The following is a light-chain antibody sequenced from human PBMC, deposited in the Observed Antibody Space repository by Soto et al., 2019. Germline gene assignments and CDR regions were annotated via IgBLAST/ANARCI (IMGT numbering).Light chain of an antibody. CDR2: DAS. CDR1: QTISRW. V-gene: IGKV3-15*01. J-gene: IGKJ1*01. Sequence: MTQSPSTLSASVGDTVTITCRASQTISRWLAWYQQKPGQAPRLLIYDASTRATAIPARFSGSGSEKEFTLNISRLKSEDSAVYYCQQYNKWPQWKLGQGTTVDIK. CDR3: QQYNKWPQWK.